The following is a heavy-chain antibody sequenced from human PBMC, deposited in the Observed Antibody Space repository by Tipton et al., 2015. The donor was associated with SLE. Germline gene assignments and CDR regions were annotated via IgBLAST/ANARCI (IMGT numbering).Heavy chain of an antibody. V-gene: IGHV4-39*07. Sequence: TLSLTCSVSGGSTRSSSYYWGWIRQPPGKGLEWIGSIYYSGSTYYNVPLQSRVTISVDTSKNQFSLRLTSVSAADTAIYYCARVPRIRGSGSPPFGTDYWGQGTLVTVSS. CDR3: ARVPRIRGSGSPPFGTDY. CDR1: GGSTRSSSYY. D-gene: IGHD6-19*01. CDR2: IYYSGST. J-gene: IGHJ4*02.